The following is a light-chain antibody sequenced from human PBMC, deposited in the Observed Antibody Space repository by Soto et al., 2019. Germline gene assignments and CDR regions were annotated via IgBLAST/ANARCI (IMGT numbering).Light chain of an antibody. CDR3: QQHNNWPWT. Sequence: EIVMTQSPATLSVSTGERATLSCRASQSISSNLAWYQQKPGQTPRLLIYGASTRATGIPARFSGSGSRTEFTLTINSLQSEDFAVYYCQQHNNWPWTFGQGTKADIK. CDR1: QSISSN. V-gene: IGKV3-15*01. CDR2: GAS. J-gene: IGKJ1*01.